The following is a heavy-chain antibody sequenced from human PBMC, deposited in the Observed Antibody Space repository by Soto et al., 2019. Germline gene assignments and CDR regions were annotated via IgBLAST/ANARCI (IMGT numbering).Heavy chain of an antibody. CDR3: ASSYGSGSYHVYY. CDR2: INHSGST. Sequence: SETLSLTCAVYGGSFSGYYWSWIRQPPGKGLEWIGEINHSGSTNYNPSLKSRVTISVDTSKNQFSLKLSSVTAADTAVYYCASSYGSGSYHVYYWGQGTLVTVSS. J-gene: IGHJ4*02. V-gene: IGHV4-34*01. D-gene: IGHD3-10*01. CDR1: GGSFSGYY.